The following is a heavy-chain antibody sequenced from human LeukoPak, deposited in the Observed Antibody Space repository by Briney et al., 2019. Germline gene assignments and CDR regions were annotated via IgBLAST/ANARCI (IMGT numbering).Heavy chain of an antibody. Sequence: PGGSLRLSCVGSGFNFSNAWMSWVRQAPGKGLERVGRIKRQKDGMTTDYAASVKGRFTISRDDSKTMLFLQMSSLKVEDTALYYCTTEGVSLWGQGTPVSVSS. CDR2: IKRQKDGMTT. CDR1: GFNFSNAW. J-gene: IGHJ4*02. D-gene: IGHD3-16*01. V-gene: IGHV3-15*01. CDR3: TTEGVSL.